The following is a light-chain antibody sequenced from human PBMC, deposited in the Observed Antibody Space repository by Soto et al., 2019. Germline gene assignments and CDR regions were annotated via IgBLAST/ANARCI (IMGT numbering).Light chain of an antibody. CDR1: QSVSSSE. CDR3: QQYGSSHPWT. V-gene: IGKV3-20*01. CDR2: DAS. J-gene: IGKJ1*01. Sequence: EVWLTQYPGTLSLSPGERATLSCGASQSVSSSELAWYQQKPGQAPRLLIYDASVRATGTPARFSGSGSGTDFTLTISRLETEDFAVYYCQQYGSSHPWTFGQGTKVDIK.